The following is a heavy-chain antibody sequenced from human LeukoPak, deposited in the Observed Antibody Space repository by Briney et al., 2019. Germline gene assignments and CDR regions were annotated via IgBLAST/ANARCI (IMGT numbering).Heavy chain of an antibody. CDR1: GFTFSNHW. Sequence: PGGSLRLSCVAPGFTFSNHWMHWVRQPPGKGLVWVSRIYVDXRTTXXXXSVKGRFTISRDNAKNTVYLEMNSLSVEDTATYYCIRDFRSADLWGQGTLVTVTS. V-gene: IGHV3-74*01. CDR2: IYVDXRTT. J-gene: IGHJ5*02. CDR3: IRDFRSADL.